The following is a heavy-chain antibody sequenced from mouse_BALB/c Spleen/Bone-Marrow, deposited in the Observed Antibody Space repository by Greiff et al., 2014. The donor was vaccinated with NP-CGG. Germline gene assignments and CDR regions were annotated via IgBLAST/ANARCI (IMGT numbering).Heavy chain of an antibody. J-gene: IGHJ2*01. CDR1: GYTFTNYW. CDR3: ARGFDY. CDR2: FNPSNGRT. Sequence: QVQLQQPGAELVKPGASVKLSCKASGYTFTNYWMHWVKQRPGQGLEWIGEFNPSNGRTNYNEKFKSKATLTVDKSSSTAYMQLSSLTSEDSAVYYCARGFDYWGQGTTLTVSS. V-gene: IGHV1S81*02.